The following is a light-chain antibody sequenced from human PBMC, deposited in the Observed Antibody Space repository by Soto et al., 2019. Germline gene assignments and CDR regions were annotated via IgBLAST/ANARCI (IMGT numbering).Light chain of an antibody. V-gene: IGKV3-11*01. CDR1: QSVSSY. CDR3: QQRSNWPLT. J-gene: IGKJ4*01. Sequence: EIVLTQSPATLSLSPGARATLSCRASQSVSSYLAWYQQKHGQAPRLLIYDASNRATGIPARFSGSGSGTDLTITLSSLEPEDGEVYYCQQRSNWPLTFGGGTKVDI. CDR2: DAS.